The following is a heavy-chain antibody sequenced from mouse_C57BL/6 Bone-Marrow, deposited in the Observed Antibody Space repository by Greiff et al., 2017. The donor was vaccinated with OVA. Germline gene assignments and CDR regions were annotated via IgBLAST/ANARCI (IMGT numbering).Heavy chain of an antibody. Sequence: EVQLVESGGGLVKPGGSLKLSCAASGFTFSSYAMSWVRQTPEKRLEWVATISDGGSYTYYPDNVKGRFTISVDNAKNNLYLQMSHLKSEDTAMYYCARDEDDYDGYWYFDVWGTGTAVTVSS. CDR3: ARDEDDYDGYWYFDV. V-gene: IGHV5-4*01. CDR1: GFTFSSYA. D-gene: IGHD2-4*01. J-gene: IGHJ1*03. CDR2: ISDGGSYT.